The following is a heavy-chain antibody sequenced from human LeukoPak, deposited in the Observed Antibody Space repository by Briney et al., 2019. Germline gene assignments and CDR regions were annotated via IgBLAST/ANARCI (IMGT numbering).Heavy chain of an antibody. J-gene: IGHJ5*02. V-gene: IGHV4-34*01. CDR3: ARTGDYDFWSGYYSYPRTRWFDP. CDR1: GGSFSAYY. CDR2: INHSGST. Sequence: SETLSLTCAVYGGSFSAYYWSWIRQPPGKGLEWIGEINHSGSTNYNPSLKSRVTISVDTPKNQFSLKLSSVTAADTAVYYCARTGDYDFWSGYYSYPRTRWFDPWGQGTLVTVSS. D-gene: IGHD3-3*01.